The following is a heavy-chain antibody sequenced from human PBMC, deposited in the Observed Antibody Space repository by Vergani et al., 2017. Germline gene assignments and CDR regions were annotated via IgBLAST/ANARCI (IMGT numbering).Heavy chain of an antibody. CDR2: IYYSGST. V-gene: IGHV4-34*11. Sequence: QVQLQQWGAGLLKPSETLSLTCAVYGGSFSGYYWSWIRQPPGKGLEWIGYIYYSGSTNYNPSLKSRVTISVDTSKNQFSLMLSSVTAADTAVYYCARSWPPAFDIWGQGTMVTVSS. CDR3: ARSWPPAFDI. J-gene: IGHJ3*02. CDR1: GGSFSGYY.